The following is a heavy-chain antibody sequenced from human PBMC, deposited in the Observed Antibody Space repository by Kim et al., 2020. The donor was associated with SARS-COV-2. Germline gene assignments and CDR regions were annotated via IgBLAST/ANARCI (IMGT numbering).Heavy chain of an antibody. D-gene: IGHD1-26*01. CDR2: ISGSGGST. J-gene: IGHJ6*02. CDR3: AKDREGGSYYVLYYYGIDV. Sequence: GGSLRLSCAASGFTFSSYAMSWVRQAPGKGLEWVSAISGSGGSTYYADSVKGRFTISRDNSKNTLYLQMNSLRAEDTAVYYCAKDREGGSYYVLYYYGIDVWGQGTTVTVSS. V-gene: IGHV3-23*01. CDR1: GFTFSSYA.